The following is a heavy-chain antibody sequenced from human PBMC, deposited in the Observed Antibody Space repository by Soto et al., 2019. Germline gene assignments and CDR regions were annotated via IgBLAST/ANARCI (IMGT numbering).Heavy chain of an antibody. V-gene: IGHV4-39*07. CDR2: VYHSGHT. Sequence: PSETLSLTCTVSGGSISNSRYYWAWIRQPPGKGLEWIGDVYHSGHTNYNPPLKSRVTISVDRSQNLFSLKLASVTAADTAVYYCVRSEATALDYWGQGTLVTVSS. CDR3: VRSEATALDY. CDR1: GGSISNSRYY. J-gene: IGHJ4*02.